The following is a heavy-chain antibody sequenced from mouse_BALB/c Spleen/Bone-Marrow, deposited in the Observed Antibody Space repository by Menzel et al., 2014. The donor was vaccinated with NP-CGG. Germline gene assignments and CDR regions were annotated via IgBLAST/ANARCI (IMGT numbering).Heavy chain of an antibody. V-gene: IGHV1-54*01. Sequence: QVQLQQSGAELVRPGTSVKVSCKASGYAFTNYLIEWVKQRPVQGLEWIGVINPGGGGANYNAKFKGKATLTADKSSSTAYMQLSSLTSDDSAVYFCAREWTARAVDYWGQGTTLTVSS. CDR3: AREWTARAVDY. CDR1: GYAFTNYL. CDR2: INPGGGGA. D-gene: IGHD3-2*01. J-gene: IGHJ2*01.